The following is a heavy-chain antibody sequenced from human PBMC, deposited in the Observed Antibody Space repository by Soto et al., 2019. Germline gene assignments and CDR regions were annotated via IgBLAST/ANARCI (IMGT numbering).Heavy chain of an antibody. Sequence: SETLSLTCTVSGDSISSSPYYWGWIRQPPGKGLEWIGCIYHTGTTYYNPSLKSRVTISVDTSKNQFSLKLSSVTAADTAVYYCARHYFSSSYMFDYCGQGPLVPV. CDR3: ARHYFSSSYMFDY. CDR1: GDSISSSPYY. V-gene: IGHV4-39*01. J-gene: IGHJ4*02. D-gene: IGHD6-6*01. CDR2: IYHTGTT.